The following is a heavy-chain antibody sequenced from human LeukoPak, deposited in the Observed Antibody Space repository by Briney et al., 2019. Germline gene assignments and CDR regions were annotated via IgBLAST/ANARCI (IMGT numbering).Heavy chain of an antibody. Sequence: SSETLSLTCTVSGGSISSGGYYWSWIRQPPGKGLEWIGEINHSGSTNYNPSLQSRVTISVDTSKNQFSLKLSSVTAADTAVYYCARTSGEYSYGPQYYFDYWGQGTLVTVSS. V-gene: IGHV4-39*07. J-gene: IGHJ4*02. CDR2: INHSGST. D-gene: IGHD5-18*01. CDR1: GGSISSGGYY. CDR3: ARTSGEYSYGPQYYFDY.